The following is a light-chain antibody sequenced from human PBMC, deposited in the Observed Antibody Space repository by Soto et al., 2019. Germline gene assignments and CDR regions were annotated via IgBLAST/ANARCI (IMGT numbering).Light chain of an antibody. CDR1: SSNIETNY. CDR2: RNN. CDR3: AAWDGSLSGWV. Sequence: QSVLTQPPSASGTPAPRVTISCSGSSSNIETNYVYWYQQLPGTAPKVLIYRNNQRPSRVPDRFSASKSGTSASLAISGLRSEDEADYYCAAWDGSLSGWVFGGGTKLTVL. V-gene: IGLV1-47*01. J-gene: IGLJ3*02.